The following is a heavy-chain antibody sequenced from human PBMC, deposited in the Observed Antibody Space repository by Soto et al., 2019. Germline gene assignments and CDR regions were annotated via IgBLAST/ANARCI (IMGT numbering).Heavy chain of an antibody. CDR1: GGSISSYY. D-gene: IGHD2-15*01. Sequence: QVQLQESGPGLVEPSETLSLTCTVSGGSISSYYWSWIRQPPGKGLEGIGYIYYSGSTNYNPSLKSRVTISVDTSKNQFSLKLSSVTAADTAVYYCARDLKGQSRRRVAAPLHSGMDVWGQGTTVTVSS. CDR2: IYYSGST. V-gene: IGHV4-59*01. J-gene: IGHJ6*02. CDR3: ARDLKGQSRRRVAAPLHSGMDV.